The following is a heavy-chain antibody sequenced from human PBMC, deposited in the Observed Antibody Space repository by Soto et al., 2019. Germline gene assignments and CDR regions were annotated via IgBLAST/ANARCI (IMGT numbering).Heavy chain of an antibody. CDR3: AHIVVAGLGYYFDY. Sequence: QITLKESGPTLVKPTQTLTLTCTFSGFSLSSTRMAVGWIRQPPGKALEWLALIYCDDDKRYSPFLKSRPTITKDTSKNQVVLTMSNVAPVDTARYCFAHIVVAGLGYYFDYWGQGTLVTVSS. CDR2: IYCDDDK. D-gene: IGHD6-19*01. J-gene: IGHJ4*02. V-gene: IGHV2-5*02. CDR1: GFSLSSTRMA.